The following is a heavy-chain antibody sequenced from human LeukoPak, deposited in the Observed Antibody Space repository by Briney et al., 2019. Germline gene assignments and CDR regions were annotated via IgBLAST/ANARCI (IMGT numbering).Heavy chain of an antibody. CDR1: GYTFTDYY. Sequence: ASVKVSRKTSGYTFTDYYMHWVRQAPGQGLEWMGWINPNSGGTNYAQKFQGRVTMTRDTSISTAYMELSRLRSDDTAVYYCARKLLLAGYWFDPWGQGTLVTVSS. J-gene: IGHJ5*02. V-gene: IGHV1-2*02. D-gene: IGHD1-26*01. CDR3: ARKLLLAGYWFDP. CDR2: INPNSGGT.